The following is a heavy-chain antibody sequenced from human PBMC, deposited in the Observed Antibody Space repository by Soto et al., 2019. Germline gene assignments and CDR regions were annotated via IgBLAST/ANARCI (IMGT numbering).Heavy chain of an antibody. D-gene: IGHD4-4*01. CDR3: EKTVADPRGFEY. CDR1: VFTFSSYA. J-gene: IGHJ4*02. V-gene: IGHV3-23*01. CDR2: IGSRFAT. Sequence: PVGSLRLSCVASVFTFSSYAMSWVRQSPGKGLEWVSAIGSRFATYYADSVKGRFTISRDNSNSALYLQINSLRAEDTAIYYCEKTVADPRGFEYWGQGALVTVSS.